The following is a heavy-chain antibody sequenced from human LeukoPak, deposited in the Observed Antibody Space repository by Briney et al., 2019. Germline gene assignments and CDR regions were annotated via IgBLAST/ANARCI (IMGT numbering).Heavy chain of an antibody. Sequence: GGTLRLSCAASGFTFSSYTMIWVRQAPGKGREGVLSITSSSSYIDYADSVKGRFILSRDNANKSMSLQMNSLRAEDTAVYYCARDRGSSGYDFNYFDYWGQGTLVTVSS. V-gene: IGHV3-21*01. CDR1: GFTFSSYT. D-gene: IGHD5-12*01. CDR3: ARDRGSSGYDFNYFDY. CDR2: ITSSSSYI. J-gene: IGHJ4*02.